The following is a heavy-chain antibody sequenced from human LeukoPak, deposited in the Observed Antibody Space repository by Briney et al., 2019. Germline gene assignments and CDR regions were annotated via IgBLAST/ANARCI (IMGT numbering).Heavy chain of an antibody. D-gene: IGHD3-22*01. CDR2: ISGGGGST. Sequence: GGSLRLSCAASGFTFSSFAMSWVRQAPGKGPEWVSAISGGGGSTYYADSVKGRFTISRDNSKNTLYLQMNSLRAEDTAVYYCAKRDWIIVTSAYYYYMDVWGKGTTVTVSS. J-gene: IGHJ6*03. V-gene: IGHV3-23*01. CDR3: AKRDWIIVTSAYYYYMDV. CDR1: GFTFSSFA.